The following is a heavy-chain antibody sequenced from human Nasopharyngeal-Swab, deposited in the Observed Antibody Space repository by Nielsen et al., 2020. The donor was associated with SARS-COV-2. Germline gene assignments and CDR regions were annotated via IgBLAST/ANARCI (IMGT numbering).Heavy chain of an antibody. V-gene: IGHV1-46*01. Sequence: ASVKVFCKASGYTFTSYYMHWVRQAPGQGLEWMGIINPSGGSTSYAQKFQGRVTMTRDTSTSTVYMELSSLRSEDTAVYYCAREQLRDDAFDIWGQGTMATVSS. J-gene: IGHJ3*02. CDR3: AREQLRDDAFDI. CDR1: GYTFTSYY. CDR2: INPSGGST. D-gene: IGHD1-1*01.